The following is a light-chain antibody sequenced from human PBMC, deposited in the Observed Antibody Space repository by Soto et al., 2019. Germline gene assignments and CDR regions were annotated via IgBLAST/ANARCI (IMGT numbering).Light chain of an antibody. V-gene: IGKV1-5*01. CDR2: DAS. J-gene: IGKJ1*01. Sequence: DIQMTQSPPTLSASVGDRVTITFRASQSISVWLAWYQQKPGKAPKLLIYDASSLESGVPSRFGGSGSGTEFTLTISSLQPDDFATYYCQQYNSYWTFGQGTKVDIK. CDR3: QQYNSYWT. CDR1: QSISVW.